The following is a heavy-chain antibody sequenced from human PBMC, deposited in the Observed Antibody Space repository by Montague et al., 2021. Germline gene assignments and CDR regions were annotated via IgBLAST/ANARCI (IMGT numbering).Heavy chain of an antibody. CDR1: GDFISSYTW. V-gene: IGHV4-4*02. J-gene: IGHJ4*02. CDR3: ARHGDDEWQQTAF. D-gene: IGHD2-21*01. Sequence: SETLSLTCAVSGDFISSYTWWSWVRQPPGKGLEWIGEIFHSGSANYNPSLRSRITISVDESKNEFSLHLNSVTPADTAVYYCARHGDDEWQQTAFWGQGTLVVVSS. CDR2: IFHSGSA.